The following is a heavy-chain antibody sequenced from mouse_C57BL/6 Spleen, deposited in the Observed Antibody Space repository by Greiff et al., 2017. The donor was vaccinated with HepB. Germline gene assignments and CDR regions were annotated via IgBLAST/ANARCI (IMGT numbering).Heavy chain of an antibody. CDR2: IDPSDSYT. D-gene: IGHD2-4*01. CDR3: ARPGRYDYNWYFDV. CDR1: GYTFTSYW. Sequence: QVQLQQPGAELVMPGASVKLSCKASGYTFTSYWMHWVKQRPGQGLEWIGEIDPSDSYTNYNQKFKGKSTLTVDKSSSTAYMQLSSLTSEDSAVYYCARPGRYDYNWYFDVWGTGTTVTVSS. V-gene: IGHV1-69*01. J-gene: IGHJ1*03.